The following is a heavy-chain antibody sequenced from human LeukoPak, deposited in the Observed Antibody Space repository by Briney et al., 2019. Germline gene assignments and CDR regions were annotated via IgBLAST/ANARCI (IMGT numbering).Heavy chain of an antibody. CDR2: ISSTGSTI. CDR3: AELGITMIGGV. D-gene: IGHD3-10*02. V-gene: IGHV3-48*03. CDR1: GFTFSSYE. Sequence: GGSLRLSCAASGFTFSSYEMNWVRQAPGKGLEWVSYISSTGSTIYYADSVKGRFTISRDNAKNSLYLQMNSLRAEDTAVYYCAELGITMIGGVWGKGTTVTISS. J-gene: IGHJ6*04.